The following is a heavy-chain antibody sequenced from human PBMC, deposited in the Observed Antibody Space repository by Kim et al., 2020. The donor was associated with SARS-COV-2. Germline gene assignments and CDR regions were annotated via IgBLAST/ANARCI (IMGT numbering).Heavy chain of an antibody. CDR1: GFTFSSYG. V-gene: IGHV3-33*08. J-gene: IGHJ4*02. D-gene: IGHD3-10*01. CDR2: IWYDGSNK. Sequence: GGSLRLSCAASGFTFSSYGMHWVRQAPGKGLEWVAVIWYDGSNKYYADSVKGRFTISRDNSKNTLYLQMNSLRAEDTAVYYCARDFDYYGSGSYGGDYWGQGTLVTVSS. CDR3: ARDFDYYGSGSYGGDY.